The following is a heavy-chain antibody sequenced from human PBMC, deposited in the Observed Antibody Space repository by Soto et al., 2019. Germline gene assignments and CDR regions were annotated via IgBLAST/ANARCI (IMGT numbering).Heavy chain of an antibody. J-gene: IGHJ6*02. D-gene: IGHD2-15*01. CDR1: GFSFSTYG. Sequence: GSLRLSCAASGFSFSTYGMHWVRQAPGKGLEWVAFISNDGSNKYYADSVKGRFTISRDNSKNTLYLQMGSLRAEDMAVYYCARGVVVVVATYGMDVWGQGTTVTVSS. CDR3: ARGVVVVVATYGMDV. CDR2: ISNDGSNK. V-gene: IGHV3-30*03.